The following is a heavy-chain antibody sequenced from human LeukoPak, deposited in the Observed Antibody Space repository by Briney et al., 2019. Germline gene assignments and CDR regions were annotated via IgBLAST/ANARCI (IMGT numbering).Heavy chain of an antibody. CDR3: ARDTPHGGSGSPGVGVDF. V-gene: IGHV4-39*07. CDR1: GGSISSSSYY. Sequence: SETLSLTCTVSGGSISSSSYYWGWIRQPPGKGLEWIGSIYYSGSTYYNPSLKSRVTISVDTSKNQFSLKLSSVTAADTAVYYCARDTPHGGSGSPGVGVDFWGQGTLVTVSS. J-gene: IGHJ4*02. CDR2: IYYSGST. D-gene: IGHD3-22*01.